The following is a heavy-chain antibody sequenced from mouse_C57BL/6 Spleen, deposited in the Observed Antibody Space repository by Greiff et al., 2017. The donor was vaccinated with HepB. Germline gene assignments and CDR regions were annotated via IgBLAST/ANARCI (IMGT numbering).Heavy chain of an antibody. D-gene: IGHD4-1*01. J-gene: IGHJ2*01. CDR3: VREDLTPYWAFFDY. Sequence: DVQLVESGGGLVQPKGSLKLSCAASGFTFNTYAMHWVRQAPGKGLEWVARIRSKSSNYATYYADSVKDRFTISRDDSQSMLYLQMNNLKTEDTAMYYCVREDLTPYWAFFDYWGQGTTLTVSS. CDR1: GFTFNTYA. CDR2: IRSKSSNYAT. V-gene: IGHV10-3*01.